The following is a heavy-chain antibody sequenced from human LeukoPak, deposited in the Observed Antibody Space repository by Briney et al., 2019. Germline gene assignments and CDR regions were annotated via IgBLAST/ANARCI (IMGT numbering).Heavy chain of an antibody. V-gene: IGHV4-61*02. Sequence: SETLSLTCTVSGGSINSGSYEWSWIRQPAGKGLEWIGRFYIRWSTNYNPSLKSRVTISGDTSKNPFSLRLSSVTAADTAVYYCARASYSYDINGWVPFDYWGQGTLVTVSS. D-gene: IGHD3-22*01. CDR2: FYIRWST. CDR1: GGSINSGSYE. J-gene: IGHJ4*02. CDR3: ARASYSYDINGWVPFDY.